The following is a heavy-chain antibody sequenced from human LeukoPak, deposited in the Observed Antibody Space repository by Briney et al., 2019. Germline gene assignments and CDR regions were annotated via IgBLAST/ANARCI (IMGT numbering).Heavy chain of an antibody. J-gene: IGHJ4*02. CDR2: ISYDGSNK. CDR1: GFTFSSYA. CDR3: AREKKGARRYFDY. V-gene: IGHV3-30*01. Sequence: PGGSLRLSCAASGFTFSSYAMHWVRQAPGKGLVWVAVISYDGSNKYYADSVKGRFTISRDNSKNTLYLQMNSLRAEDTAVYYCAREKKGARRYFDYWGQGTLVTVSS. D-gene: IGHD1-26*01.